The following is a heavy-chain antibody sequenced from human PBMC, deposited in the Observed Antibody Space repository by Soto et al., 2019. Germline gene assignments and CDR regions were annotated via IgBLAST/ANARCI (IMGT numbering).Heavy chain of an antibody. V-gene: IGHV3-30*18. CDR3: AKLRVLEWEVQESDY. CDR1: GFTFSSHG. Sequence: QPGGSLRLSCAASGFTFSSHGMHWIRQAPGRGLEWVAVIPYDGSHQYYADSVKGRFSISRDNSKNTLYLQMNSLRAEDTAVYYCAKLRVLEWEVQESDYWGQGTLVTVSS. J-gene: IGHJ4*02. D-gene: IGHD3-3*01. CDR2: IPYDGSHQ.